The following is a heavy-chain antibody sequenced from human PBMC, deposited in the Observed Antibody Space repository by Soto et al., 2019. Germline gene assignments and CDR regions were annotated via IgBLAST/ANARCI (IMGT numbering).Heavy chain of an antibody. CDR2: ISGNGGST. D-gene: IGHD3-22*01. CDR1: GFTFSSYA. J-gene: IGHJ5*02. V-gene: IGHV3-23*01. CDR3: AKARDSSGYYYLGDNWFDP. Sequence: GGSLRLSCAASGFTFSSYAMSWVRQAPGKGLEWVSAISGNGGSTYYADSVKGRFTISRDNSKNTLYLQMNSLRAEDTAVYYCAKARDSSGYYYLGDNWFDPWGQGTLVTVSS.